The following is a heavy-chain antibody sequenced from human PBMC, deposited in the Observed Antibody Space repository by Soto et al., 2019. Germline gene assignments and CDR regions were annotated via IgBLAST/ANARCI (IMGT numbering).Heavy chain of an antibody. D-gene: IGHD3-22*01. CDR2: ISSSSSYI. J-gene: IGHJ4*02. CDR3: ATPVISIVVPITEAN. V-gene: IGHV3-21*01. CDR1: GFTFSRYS. Sequence: GGSLRLSCAASGFTFSRYSMNWVRQAPGKGLEWVSSISSSSSYIYYADSVKGRFTISRDNAKNSLYLQMNSLRAEDTAVYYCATPVISIVVPITEANWGQGTLVTVSS.